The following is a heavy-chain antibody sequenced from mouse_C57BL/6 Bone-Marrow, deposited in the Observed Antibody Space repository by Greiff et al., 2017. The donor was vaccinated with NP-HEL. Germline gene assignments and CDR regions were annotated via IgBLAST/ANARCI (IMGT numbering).Heavy chain of an antibody. Sequence: EVKLEESGGGLVQPGGSMKLSCVASGFTFSNYWMNWVRQSPEKGLEWVAQIRLKSDNYATHYAESVKGRFTISRDDSKSSVYLQMNNLRAEDTGIYYCTEQLRLRRDYFDYWGQGTTLTVSS. CDR3: TEQLRLRRDYFDY. V-gene: IGHV6-3*01. CDR2: IRLKSDNYAT. D-gene: IGHD3-2*02. CDR1: GFTFSNYW. J-gene: IGHJ2*01.